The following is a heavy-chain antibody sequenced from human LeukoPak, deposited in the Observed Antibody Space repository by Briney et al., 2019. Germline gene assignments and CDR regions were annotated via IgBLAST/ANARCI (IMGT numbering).Heavy chain of an antibody. Sequence: GGSLRLSCAASGFTFSNAWMSWVRQAPGKGLEWVGRIKSIVDGATTDYAATVKGRFTMSSDDSINTLYLQMSSLKTEDTAVYYCTTEKVAAGRLDHWGQGALVTVSS. J-gene: IGHJ4*02. CDR2: IKSIVDGATT. CDR3: TTEKVAAGRLDH. V-gene: IGHV3-15*01. CDR1: GFTFSNAW. D-gene: IGHD6-13*01.